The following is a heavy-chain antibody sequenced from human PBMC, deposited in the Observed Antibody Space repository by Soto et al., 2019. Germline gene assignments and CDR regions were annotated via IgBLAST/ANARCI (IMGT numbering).Heavy chain of an antibody. J-gene: IGHJ4*02. CDR1: GGSISSYY. CDR3: ARDPGSWYFDS. V-gene: IGHV4-59*01. D-gene: IGHD3-10*01. CDR2: VYYSGST. Sequence: SEPLSLTCTVSGGSISSYYWSWIRQPPGKGLELIGYVYYSGSTNYNPSLRSRVNISVDTSKNQLSLKMSSVTAADTAVYYCARDPGSWYFDSWGQGILVTVSS.